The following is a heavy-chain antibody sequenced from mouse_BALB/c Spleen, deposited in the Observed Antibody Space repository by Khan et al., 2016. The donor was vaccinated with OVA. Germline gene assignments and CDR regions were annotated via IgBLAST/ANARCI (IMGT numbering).Heavy chain of an antibody. D-gene: IGHD2-12*01. J-gene: IGHJ2*01. V-gene: IGHV5-17*02. CDR2: ISSGSSTI. Sequence: EVELVESGGGLVQPGGSRKLSCAASGFTFSGFGMHWVRQAPEKGLEWVAYISSGSSTIYDADTVKGRFTISRDNPKNTLFLQMASLRSEDTAMYYCAITCYYYFDSWGQGPTLTVSS. CDR1: GFTFSGFG. CDR3: AITCYYYFDS.